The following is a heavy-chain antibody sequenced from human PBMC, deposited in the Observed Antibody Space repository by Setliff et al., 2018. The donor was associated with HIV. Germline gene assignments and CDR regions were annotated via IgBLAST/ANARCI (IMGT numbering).Heavy chain of an antibody. CDR3: AKGAPGPTHRTPALPFDY. Sequence: GGSLRLSCATSRFSFCTFWRTWVRQAQGKGLEWIANINEDGNKKNHADSVWGRFTISRDNAKNSLYLQMNSLRGEDTAVYYCAKGAPGPTHRTPALPFDYWGQGTLVTVSS. J-gene: IGHJ4*02. V-gene: IGHV3-7*01. CDR2: INEDGNKK. CDR1: RFSFCTFW.